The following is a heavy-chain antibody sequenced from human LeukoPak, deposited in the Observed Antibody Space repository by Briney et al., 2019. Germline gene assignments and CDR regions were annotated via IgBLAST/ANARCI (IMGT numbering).Heavy chain of an antibody. CDR1: GFTFSSYE. J-gene: IGHJ4*02. CDR2: ISSSGSTI. D-gene: IGHD3-16*02. V-gene: IGHV3-48*03. CDR3: ARDVFLGTYYDYVWGSYRPAHFHY. Sequence: GGSLRLSCAASGFTFSSYEMNWVRQAPGKGLEWVSYISSSGSTIYYADSVKGRFTISRDNAKNSLYLQMNSLRAEDTAVYYCARDVFLGTYYDYVWGSYRPAHFHYWGQGTLVTVSS.